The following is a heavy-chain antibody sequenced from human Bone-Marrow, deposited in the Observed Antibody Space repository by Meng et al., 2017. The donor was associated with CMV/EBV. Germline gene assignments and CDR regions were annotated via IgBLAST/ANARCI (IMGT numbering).Heavy chain of an antibody. CDR3: AHLTAAADDWNDAPYFDY. V-gene: IGHV2-5*01. D-gene: IGHD1-1*01. Sequence: SGPTLVKPTQTLTLTCTFSGFSLSTSGVGVGWIRQPPGKALEWLALIYWNDDKRYSPSLKSRLTITKDTSKNQVVLTMTNMDPVDTATYYCAHLTAAADDWNDAPYFDYWGQGTLVTVSS. CDR1: GFSLSTSGVG. CDR2: IYWNDDK. J-gene: IGHJ4*02.